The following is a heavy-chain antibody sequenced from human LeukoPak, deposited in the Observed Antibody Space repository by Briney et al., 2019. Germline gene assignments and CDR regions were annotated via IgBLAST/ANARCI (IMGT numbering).Heavy chain of an antibody. CDR1: RFTFSSYT. V-gene: IGHV3-21*01. CDR3: TRGSYGDYEY. D-gene: IGHD4-17*01. Sequence: KSGGSLRLSCSASRFTFSSYTMNWVRQAPGKGLEWDSSIDPSSTYIYYADSVKGRFTISRDNAQNSLYLQMNSLRAEDTAVYYCTRGSYGDYEYWGQGTLVTVSS. J-gene: IGHJ4*02. CDR2: IDPSSTYI.